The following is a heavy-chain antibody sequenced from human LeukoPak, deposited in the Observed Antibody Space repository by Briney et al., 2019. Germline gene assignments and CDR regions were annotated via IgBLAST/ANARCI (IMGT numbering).Heavy chain of an antibody. V-gene: IGHV3-23*01. CDR1: GFTFSNYA. CDR3: GKDPDYYYMDV. CDR2: ISGRGGWT. Sequence: PGGSLRLSCAASGFTFSNYAMIWVRQPPGKGLEWVSAISGRGGWTYYADSVKGRFTISRDDSKNMMWLQMNSLRADDTALYYCGKDPDYYYMDVWGKGTTVTVSS. J-gene: IGHJ6*03.